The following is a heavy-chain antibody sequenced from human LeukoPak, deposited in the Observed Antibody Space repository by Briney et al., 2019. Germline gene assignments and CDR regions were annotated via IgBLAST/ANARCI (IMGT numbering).Heavy chain of an antibody. CDR2: ISSSGSTI. J-gene: IGHJ3*02. V-gene: IGHV3-48*03. Sequence: SGGSLRLSCAAFGFTFSSYEMNWVRQAPGKGLEWVSYISSSGSTIYYADSVKGRFTISRDNAKNSLYLQMNSLRAEDTAVYYCATLDAFDIWGQGTMVTVSS. CDR1: GFTFSSYE. CDR3: ATLDAFDI.